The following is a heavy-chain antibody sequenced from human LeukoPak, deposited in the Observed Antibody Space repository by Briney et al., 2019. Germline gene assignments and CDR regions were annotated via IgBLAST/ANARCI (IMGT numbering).Heavy chain of an antibody. J-gene: IGHJ6*02. V-gene: IGHV3-23*01. Sequence: PGGSLRLSCAASGFTFSSYAMSWVRQAPGKGLEWVSAISGSGGSTYYADSVKGRFTISRDNSKNTLHLQMNSLRAEDTAVYYCAKDGSGWYRYYYYGMDVWGQGTTVTVSS. CDR1: GFTFSSYA. CDR3: AKDGSGWYRYYYYGMDV. CDR2: ISGSGGST. D-gene: IGHD6-19*01.